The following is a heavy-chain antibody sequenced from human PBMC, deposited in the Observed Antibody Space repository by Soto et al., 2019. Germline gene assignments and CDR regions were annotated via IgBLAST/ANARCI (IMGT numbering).Heavy chain of an antibody. CDR2: IYPGDSET. D-gene: IGHD3-10*01. CDR1: GNSFNNYW. J-gene: IGHJ4*02. CDR3: ARHEGGYYNTYRMY. V-gene: IGHV5-51*01. Sequence: DVQLVQSGAEVKKPGESLKISCKGSGNSFNNYWIGWVRQKPGKGLEWMGMIYPGDSETRYSPSFQGQVTMSADKSIGTAYLQWSSLKASDSAMYYCARHEGGYYNTYRMYWGQGTLVTVSS.